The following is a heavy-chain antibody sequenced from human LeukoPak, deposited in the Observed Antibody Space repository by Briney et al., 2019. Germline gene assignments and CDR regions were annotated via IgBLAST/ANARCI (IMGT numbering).Heavy chain of an antibody. CDR2: TNQDGTEK. Sequence: PGGSLRLSCEASGFTFTTFWMTWVRQAPGKGLEWVANTNQDGTEKNYVDSVKGRFTISRDNAGKSVFLQMNSLRAEDTALYHCVRGGTYIIYWGQGTLVTVSS. D-gene: IGHD3-16*01. CDR1: GFTFTTFW. J-gene: IGHJ4*02. V-gene: IGHV3-7*01. CDR3: VRGGTYIIY.